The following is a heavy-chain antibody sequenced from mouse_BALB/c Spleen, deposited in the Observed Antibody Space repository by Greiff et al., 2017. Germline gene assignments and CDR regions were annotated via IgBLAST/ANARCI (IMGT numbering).Heavy chain of an antibody. CDR1: GFSLTGYG. J-gene: IGHJ3*01. CDR3: ARSTGTLGVAY. V-gene: IGHV2-6-7*01. D-gene: IGHD1-1*01. CDR2: IWGDGST. Sequence: QVQLKQSGPGLVAPSQSLSITCTVSGFSLTGYGVNWVRQPPGKGLEWLGMIWGDGSTDYNSALKSRLSISKDNSKSQVFLKMNSLQTDDTARYYCARSTGTLGVAYWGQGTLVTVSA.